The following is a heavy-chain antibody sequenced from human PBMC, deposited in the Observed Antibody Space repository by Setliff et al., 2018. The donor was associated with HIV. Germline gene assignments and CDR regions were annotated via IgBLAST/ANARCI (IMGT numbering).Heavy chain of an antibody. CDR3: ARQGEVGAPFDY. V-gene: IGHV4-38-2*01. Sequence: PSETLSLTCAVSGYSISRGYYWGWIRQTPGKGLAWIGNIYNSGTNYYNPSLKSRVTISIDTSKNQFSLRPSSVTAADTAVYYCARQGEVGAPFDYWGQGTLVTVSS. D-gene: IGHD1-26*01. CDR2: IYNSGTN. CDR1: GYSISRGYY. J-gene: IGHJ4*02.